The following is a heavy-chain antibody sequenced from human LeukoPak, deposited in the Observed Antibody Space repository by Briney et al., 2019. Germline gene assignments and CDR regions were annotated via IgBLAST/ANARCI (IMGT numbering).Heavy chain of an antibody. J-gene: IGHJ4*02. D-gene: IGHD3-3*01. CDR1: GFTFSSYA. V-gene: IGHV3-23*01. Sequence: PGGSLRLSCAASGFTFSSYAMSWGRQAPGKGLEWVSAISGSGGSTYYADSVKGRFTISRDNSKNTLYLQMNSLGAEDTAVYYCATHGGYYDFWSGYYIVYWGQGTLVTVSS. CDR3: ATHGGYYDFWSGYYIVY. CDR2: ISGSGGST.